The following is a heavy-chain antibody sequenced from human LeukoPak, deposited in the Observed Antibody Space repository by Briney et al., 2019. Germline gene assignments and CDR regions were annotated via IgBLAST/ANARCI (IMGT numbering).Heavy chain of an antibody. CDR3: ARDALTTYYDFWSGYDAFDI. CDR1: GETFSSLP. V-gene: IGHV1-69*13. Sequence: GASVKVSCKASGETFSSLPISWVRQAPGQGLEWLGGTIPIFGTANYAQKFQGRITITADESTSTAYMELRSLRSDDTAVYYCARDALTTYYDFWSGYDAFDIWGQGTMVTVSS. D-gene: IGHD3-3*01. J-gene: IGHJ3*02. CDR2: TIPIFGTA.